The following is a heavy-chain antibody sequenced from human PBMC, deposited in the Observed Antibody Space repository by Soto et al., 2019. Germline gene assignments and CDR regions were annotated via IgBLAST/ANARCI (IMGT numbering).Heavy chain of an antibody. CDR2: ISAYNGNT. CDR3: ARLGVTSLSNPDEQLASEWYFDY. D-gene: IGHD6-13*01. Sequence: GASVKVSCKASGYTFTSYGISWVRQAPGQGLEWLGWISAYNGNTNYAQKLQGRVTMTTDTSTSTAYMELRSLRSDDTAVYYCARLGVTSLSNPDEQLASEWYFDYWRQGTLVTVSS. J-gene: IGHJ4*02. V-gene: IGHV1-18*01. CDR1: GYTFTSYG.